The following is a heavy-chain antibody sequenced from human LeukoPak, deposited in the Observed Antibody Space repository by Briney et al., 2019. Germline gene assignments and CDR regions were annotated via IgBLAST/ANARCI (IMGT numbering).Heavy chain of an antibody. Sequence: ASVKVSCKASGYTFTSYGISWVRQAPGQGLEWMGWISAYNGNTNYAQKLQGRVTMTTDTSTSTAYMELRSLRSDDTVVYYCASTNWGWGNGAFDIWGQGTMVTVSS. CDR1: GYTFTSYG. J-gene: IGHJ3*02. CDR3: ASTNWGWGNGAFDI. CDR2: ISAYNGNT. V-gene: IGHV1-18*01. D-gene: IGHD7-27*01.